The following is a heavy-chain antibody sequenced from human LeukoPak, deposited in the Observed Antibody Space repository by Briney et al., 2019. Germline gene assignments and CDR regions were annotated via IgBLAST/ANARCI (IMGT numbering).Heavy chain of an antibody. V-gene: IGHV4-61*02. J-gene: IGHJ4*02. CDR2: IYPSGST. Sequence: SQTLSLTCTVSGGSINSGSYFWSWVRQPAGKGLEWIGRIYPSGSTNYNPSLKSRVIISVDSSKNQFSLKLSSVTAADTAVYYCSRGDYSYGFDWGQGILVTVSS. CDR3: SRGDYSYGFD. CDR1: GGSINSGSYF. D-gene: IGHD5-18*01.